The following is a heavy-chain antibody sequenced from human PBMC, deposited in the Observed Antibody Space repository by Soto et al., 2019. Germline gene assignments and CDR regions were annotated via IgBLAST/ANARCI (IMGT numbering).Heavy chain of an antibody. J-gene: IGHJ5*02. V-gene: IGHV2-26*01. CDR1: GLSITDSEMG. CDR3: ARRHLAVAVSPWFDP. Sequence: VTLKESGPVLVNPTETLTLRCTVSGLSITDSEMGVSWIRQPPGQPLEWLAHIDSSGEKSYRTFLKSRLAISKDTSKSQIVLTMTTMDPADTATYYCARRHLAVAVSPWFDPWGQGIPVTVSS. CDR2: IDSSGEK. D-gene: IGHD6-19*01.